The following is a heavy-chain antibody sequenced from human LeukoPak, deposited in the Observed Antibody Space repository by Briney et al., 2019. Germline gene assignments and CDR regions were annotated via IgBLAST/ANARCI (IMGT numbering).Heavy chain of an antibody. CDR1: GFTFSSYT. Sequence: GGSLRLSCAASGFTFSSYTMNWVRQALGQGLEWVSTISDPYSGSETHYADSVQGRFTISRDDSQNMVYLQMDSLRAEDTAVYYCTTRLRNRFDYWGQGTQVTVSS. CDR3: TTRLRNRFDY. D-gene: IGHD5-12*01. CDR2: ISDPYSGSET. V-gene: IGHV3-23*01. J-gene: IGHJ4*02.